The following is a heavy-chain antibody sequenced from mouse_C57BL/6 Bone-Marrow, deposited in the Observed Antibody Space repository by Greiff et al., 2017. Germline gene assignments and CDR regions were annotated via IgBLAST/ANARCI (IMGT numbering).Heavy chain of an antibody. V-gene: IGHV5-17*01. CDR3: ASPAGN. D-gene: IGHD4-1*01. CDR2: ISSGSSTI. CDR1: GFTFSDYG. J-gene: IGHJ2*01. Sequence: EVLLLESGGGLVKPGGSLKLSCAASGFTFSDYGMHWVRQAPVKGLAWVAYISSGSSTIYYADTVKGRFTIYRDNAKNTLFLQMTSLRAEETAMCYCASPAGNWGQGTTLTVSS.